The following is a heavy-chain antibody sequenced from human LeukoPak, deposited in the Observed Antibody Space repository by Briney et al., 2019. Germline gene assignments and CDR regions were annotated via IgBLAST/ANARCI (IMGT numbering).Heavy chain of an antibody. CDR1: GFSLSIARMG. D-gene: IGHD2-21*02. J-gene: IGHJ4*02. CDR3: ARHYVVVTASSFDY. V-gene: IGHV2-26*01. CDR2: IFSNDEK. Sequence: MESGPTLVNPTETLSLTCTVSGFSLSIARMGVSWIRQPPGKVLEWLAHIFSNDEKSYSTSLKSRLTISKDTSKSQVVLTMTNMDPADTATYHCARHYVVVTASSFDYWGQGTLVTVSS.